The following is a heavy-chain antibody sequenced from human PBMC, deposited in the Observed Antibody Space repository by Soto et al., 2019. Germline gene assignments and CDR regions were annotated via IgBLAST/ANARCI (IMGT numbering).Heavy chain of an antibody. CDR1: GGSISSGDYY. CDR2: IYYSGST. J-gene: IGHJ6*02. V-gene: IGHV4-30-4*01. D-gene: IGHD6-19*01. Sequence: SETLSLTCTVSGGSISSGDYYRSWIRQPPGKGLEWIGYIYYSGSTYYKPSLKRRVTISVDTSKNQFSLQLKSVTAADTALYYCARFSGSYYYAMDVWGQGSTVTVSS. CDR3: ARFSGSYYYAMDV.